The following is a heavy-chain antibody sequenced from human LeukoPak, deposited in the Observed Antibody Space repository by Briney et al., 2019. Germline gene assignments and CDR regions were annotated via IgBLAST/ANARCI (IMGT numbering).Heavy chain of an antibody. J-gene: IGHJ4*02. Sequence: GGSLRLSCAASGFTFSSYWMTWVRQAPGKGLEWVAIIKQDGSEKYYVDSVKGRFTISRDNAKNSLCLQMNSLRAEDTAVYYCTRDNPFGAYWGQGTLVTVSS. CDR1: GFTFSSYW. CDR2: IKQDGSEK. V-gene: IGHV3-7*03. CDR3: TRDNPFGAY. D-gene: IGHD3-3*01.